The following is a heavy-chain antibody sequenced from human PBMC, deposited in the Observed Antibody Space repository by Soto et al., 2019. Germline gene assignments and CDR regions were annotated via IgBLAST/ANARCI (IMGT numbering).Heavy chain of an antibody. CDR2: IWYEGSET. CDR1: GFIFSGYA. D-gene: IGHD5-12*01. V-gene: IGHV3-33*01. Sequence: QVQLVESGGGMVHPGESLRLSCSASGFIFSGYAMHWVRQAPGKGLEWVAMIWYEGSETYYADSVRGRFVISRDNSKDMVYLQMTSLRAEDTAVYYCARDGLARAINFWGQGVQVTVSS. CDR3: ARDGLARAINF. J-gene: IGHJ4*02.